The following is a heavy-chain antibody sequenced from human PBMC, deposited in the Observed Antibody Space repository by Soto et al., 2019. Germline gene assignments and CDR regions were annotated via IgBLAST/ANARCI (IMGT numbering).Heavy chain of an antibody. Sequence: SVKVSCKASGCTFSTCGIRWVRPAPGQGLEWMGGIIPICGTARYSQKFEDRITITADESTNTVYMDLRSLTYEDTDIYYCAKYATMDGCYYYDYDFWGQGALVTVSS. V-gene: IGHV1-69*13. D-gene: IGHD3-22*01. CDR2: IIPICGTA. CDR1: GCTFSTCG. J-gene: IGHJ4*02. CDR3: AKYATMDGCYYYDYDF.